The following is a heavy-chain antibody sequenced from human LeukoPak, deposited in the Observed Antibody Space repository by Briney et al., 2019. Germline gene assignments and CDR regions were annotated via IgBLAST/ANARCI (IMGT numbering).Heavy chain of an antibody. V-gene: IGHV3-7*01. D-gene: IGHD6-19*01. Sequence: GGSLRLSCAASGFTFSSYWMSWVRQVPGKGLGWVANIKQDGSEKYYVDSVKGRFTISRDNAKNSLYLQMNSLRAEDTAVYYCARDTRYSSGWYNYWGQGTLVTVSS. CDR3: ARDTRYSSGWYNY. J-gene: IGHJ4*02. CDR1: GFTFSSYW. CDR2: IKQDGSEK.